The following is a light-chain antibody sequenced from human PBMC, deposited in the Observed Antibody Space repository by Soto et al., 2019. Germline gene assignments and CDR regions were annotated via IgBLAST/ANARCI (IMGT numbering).Light chain of an antibody. CDR1: TSDIGVYNY. Sequence: QSALTQPASVSGSPGQSITISCTGTTSDIGVYNYVSWYQHHPGKAPKLLIYEVGHRPSEVSNRFSGSKSGNTASLTISGLQAKDEADYFCSSYTTTTPVVFGGGTKVTVL. J-gene: IGLJ3*02. CDR3: SSYTTTTPVV. V-gene: IGLV2-14*01. CDR2: EVG.